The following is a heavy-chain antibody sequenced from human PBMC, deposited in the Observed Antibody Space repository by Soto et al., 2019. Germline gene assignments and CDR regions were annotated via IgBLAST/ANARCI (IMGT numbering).Heavy chain of an antibody. CDR1: GFTFSSYA. J-gene: IGHJ6*02. V-gene: IGHV3-23*01. D-gene: IGHD4-17*01. CDR2: ISGSGGST. Sequence: GGSLRLSCAASGFTFSSYAMSWVRQAPGKGLEWVSAISGSGGSTYYADSVKGRFTISRDNSKNTLYLQMNSLRAEDMAVYYCAKGPTVRNYYYYGMDVWGQGTTVTVSS. CDR3: AKGPTVRNYYYYGMDV.